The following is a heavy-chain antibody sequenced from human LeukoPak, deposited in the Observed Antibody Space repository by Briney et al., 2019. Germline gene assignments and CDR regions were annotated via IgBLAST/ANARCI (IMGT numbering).Heavy chain of an antibody. CDR1: AFSLSAYN. CDR3: AKGSWGDD. CDR2: ISSSRSHI. J-gene: IGHJ4*02. V-gene: IGHV3-21*04. Sequence: PGGSLRLSCAASAFSLSAYNMNWVRQAPGKGLEWVSSISSSRSHIYYADSVKGRFTISRDNAKNSLYLQMNSLRADDTAVYYCAKGSWGDDWGQGTLVTVSS. D-gene: IGHD7-27*01.